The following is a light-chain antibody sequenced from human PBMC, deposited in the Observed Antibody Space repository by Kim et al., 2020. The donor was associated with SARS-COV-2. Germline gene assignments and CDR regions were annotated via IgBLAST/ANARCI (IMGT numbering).Light chain of an antibody. V-gene: IGLV1-44*01. CDR3: AAWDDSLNGRGV. J-gene: IGLJ2*01. CDR2: SNN. CDR1: SSNIGSNT. Sequence: QSVLTQPPSASGTPGQRVTISCSGRSSNIGSNTVNWYQQFPGTAPKLLIYSNNQRPSGVPDRFSGSKSGTSASLAISGLQSEDEADYYCAAWDDSLNGRGVFGGGTQLTVL.